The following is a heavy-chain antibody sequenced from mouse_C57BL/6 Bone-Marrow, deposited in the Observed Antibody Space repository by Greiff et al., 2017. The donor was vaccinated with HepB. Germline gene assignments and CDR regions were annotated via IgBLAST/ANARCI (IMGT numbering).Heavy chain of an antibody. J-gene: IGHJ1*03. D-gene: IGHD1-1*01. Sequence: QVQLQQPGAELVMPGASVKLSCKASGYTFTSYWMHWVKQRPGQGLEWIGEIDPSDSYTNYNQKFKGKSTLTVDKSSSTAYMPLSSLTSEDSAVYYCARDPYYYGSSYWYFDVWGTGTTVTVSS. V-gene: IGHV1-69*01. CDR3: ARDPYYYGSSYWYFDV. CDR1: GYTFTSYW. CDR2: IDPSDSYT.